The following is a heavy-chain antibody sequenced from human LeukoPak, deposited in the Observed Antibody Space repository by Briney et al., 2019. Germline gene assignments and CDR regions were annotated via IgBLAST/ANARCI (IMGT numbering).Heavy chain of an antibody. CDR3: ARDNYYYGSGSYSSNWFDP. V-gene: IGHV1-2*02. CDR2: INPNSGGT. Sequence: VASVRVSCKASGYTFTGYYMHWVRQAPGQGLEWMGWINPNSGGTNYAQKFQGRVTMTRDTSISTAYMELSRLRSDDTAVYYCARDNYYYGSGSYSSNWFDPWGQGTLVTVSS. J-gene: IGHJ5*02. CDR1: GYTFTGYY. D-gene: IGHD3-10*01.